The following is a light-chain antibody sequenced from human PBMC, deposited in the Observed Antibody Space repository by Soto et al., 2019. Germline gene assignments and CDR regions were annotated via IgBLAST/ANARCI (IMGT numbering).Light chain of an antibody. V-gene: IGLV2-14*01. CDR1: SSDVGGYNY. J-gene: IGLJ1*01. CDR2: ASS. Sequence: QSVLTQPASVSGSPGQSITISCTGTSSDVGGYNYVSWYQHHPGKAPRLMIYASSNRPSGVSHRFSGSRSGNTAPLTISGLQAEDEADYYCSSYTSGSTLYVFGTGTKVTVL. CDR3: SSYTSGSTLYV.